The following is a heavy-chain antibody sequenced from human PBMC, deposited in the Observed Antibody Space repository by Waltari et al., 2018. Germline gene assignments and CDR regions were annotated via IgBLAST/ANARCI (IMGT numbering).Heavy chain of an antibody. V-gene: IGHV3-48*03. CDR3: ARTAGLDV. CDR1: GFTFSSYE. J-gene: IGHJ6*02. CDR2: ISHGGSTI. Sequence: EVPLVESGGGLVQPGGSLRLSCATSGFTFSSYEMNWVRPAPGKGVEWVSYISHGGSTIYYADSVKGRFTISRDNAKKSLYLQMNSLRAEDTAVYYCARTAGLDVWGQGTTVTVSS.